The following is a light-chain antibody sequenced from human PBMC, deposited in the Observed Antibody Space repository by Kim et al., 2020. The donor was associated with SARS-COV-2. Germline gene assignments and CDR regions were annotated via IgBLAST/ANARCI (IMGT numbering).Light chain of an antibody. CDR2: DVS. CDR1: SSDVGVYNY. Sequence: GQSITISCTGTSSDVGVYNYVSWYQQHPGKAPKLMIYDVSNRPSGVSNRFSGSKSGNTASLTISGLQAEDEADYYCSSYTSSSNWVFGGGTQLTVL. V-gene: IGLV2-14*03. CDR3: SSYTSSSNWV. J-gene: IGLJ3*02.